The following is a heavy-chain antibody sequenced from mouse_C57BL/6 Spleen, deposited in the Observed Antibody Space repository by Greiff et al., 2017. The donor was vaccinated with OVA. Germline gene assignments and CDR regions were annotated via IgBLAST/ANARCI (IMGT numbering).Heavy chain of an antibody. CDR1: GYTFTSYW. J-gene: IGHJ2*01. V-gene: IGHV1-69*01. D-gene: IGHD2-4*01. CDR3: ARGLRRGSPFDY. Sequence: QVQLQQPGAELVMPGASVKLSCKASGYTFTSYWMHWVKQRPGQGLGWIGEIDPSDSYTNYNQKFKGKSTLTVDKSSSTAYMQLSSLTSEDSAVYYCARGLRRGSPFDYWGQGTTLTVSS. CDR2: IDPSDSYT.